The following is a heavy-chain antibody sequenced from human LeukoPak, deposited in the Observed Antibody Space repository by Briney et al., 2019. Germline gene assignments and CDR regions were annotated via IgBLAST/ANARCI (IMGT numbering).Heavy chain of an antibody. CDR3: ARVSGRVVPAANWFDP. Sequence: PSETLSLTCTVSGGSISSYYWNWIRQPPGKGLEWIGYIYYSGSTNYNPSLKSRVTISVDTSKNQFSLKLSSVTAADTAVYYCARVSGRVVPAANWFDPWGQGTLVTVSS. V-gene: IGHV4-59*01. CDR1: GGSISSYY. CDR2: IYYSGST. D-gene: IGHD2-2*01. J-gene: IGHJ5*02.